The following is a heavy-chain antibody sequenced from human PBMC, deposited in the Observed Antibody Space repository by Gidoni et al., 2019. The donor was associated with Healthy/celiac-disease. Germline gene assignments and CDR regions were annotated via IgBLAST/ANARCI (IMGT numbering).Heavy chain of an antibody. CDR2: INHSGST. V-gene: IGHV4-34*01. CDR3: ARGERVSGYGH. J-gene: IGHJ4*02. CDR1: GGSFSGYY. D-gene: IGHD5-12*01. Sequence: QVQLQQWGAGLLKPSETLSLTCAVYGGSFSGYYWGWIRQPPGKGLEWIGEINHSGSTNYNPSLKSRVTISVDTSKNQFSLKLSSVTAADTAVYYCARGERVSGYGHWGQGTLVTVSS.